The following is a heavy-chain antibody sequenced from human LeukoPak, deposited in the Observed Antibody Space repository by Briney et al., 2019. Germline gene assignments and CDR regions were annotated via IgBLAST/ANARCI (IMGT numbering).Heavy chain of an antibody. Sequence: GGSLRLSCAASGFTFSNAWMSWVRQAPGKGLEWVGRIKSKTDGGTTDYAAPVKGRFTTSRDDSKNTLYLQMNSLKTEDTAVYYCTGASWLALFDYWGQGTLVTVSS. D-gene: IGHD6-19*01. J-gene: IGHJ4*02. CDR2: IKSKTDGGTT. CDR3: TGASWLALFDY. CDR1: GFTFSNAW. V-gene: IGHV3-15*01.